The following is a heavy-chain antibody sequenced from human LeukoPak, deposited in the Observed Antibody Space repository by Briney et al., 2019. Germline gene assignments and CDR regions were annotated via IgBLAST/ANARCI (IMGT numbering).Heavy chain of an antibody. CDR3: ARGFGGTYFTDGFDN. V-gene: IGHV4-59*01. Sequence: PSETLSLTRAVSGGSLTGYFWTWIRQPPGKGLEWIGHFYYSGSTYYNPSLESRVSISIDTSKTQFSLELKSVTGADTAVYYCARGFGGTYFTDGFDNWGQGTIVTVSS. J-gene: IGHJ3*02. D-gene: IGHD2/OR15-2a*01. CDR2: FYYSGST. CDR1: GGSLTGYF.